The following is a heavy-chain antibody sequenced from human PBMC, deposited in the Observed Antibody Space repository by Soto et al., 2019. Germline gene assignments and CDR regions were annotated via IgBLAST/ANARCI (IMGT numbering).Heavy chain of an antibody. Sequence: SVKVSCKASGGTFSSYAISWVRQAPGQGLEWMGGIIPIFGTANYAQKFQGRVTITADESTSTAYMELSSLRSEDTAVFYCARAAAPALAVDLINLDYWGQGTLVTVSS. D-gene: IGHD6-19*01. CDR2: IIPIFGTA. CDR3: ARAAAPALAVDLINLDY. CDR1: GGTFSSYA. V-gene: IGHV1-69*13. J-gene: IGHJ4*02.